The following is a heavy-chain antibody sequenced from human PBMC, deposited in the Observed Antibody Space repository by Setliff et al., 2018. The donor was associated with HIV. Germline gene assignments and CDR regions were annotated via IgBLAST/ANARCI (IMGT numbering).Heavy chain of an antibody. CDR2: TIPMSDVP. CDR1: GFTFNHYA. Sequence: ASVKVSCKASGFTFNHYALSWVRQAPGQRPEWMGGTIPMSDVPNYAQNFQGRVTLTADHSTTTTYMELSSLSSEDTAVYYCVRVGPWYYGRSGYLASSDYWGQGTQVTVSS. J-gene: IGHJ4*02. V-gene: IGHV1-69*10. CDR3: VRVGPWYYGRSGYLASSDY. D-gene: IGHD3-22*01.